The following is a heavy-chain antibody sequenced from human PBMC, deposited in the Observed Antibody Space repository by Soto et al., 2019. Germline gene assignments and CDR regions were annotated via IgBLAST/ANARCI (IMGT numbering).Heavy chain of an antibody. J-gene: IGHJ4*02. CDR3: ARWAGIAVAGTGYFDY. V-gene: IGHV1-2*02. CDR1: GYTFTGYY. Sequence: VKVSCKASGYTFTGYYMHWVRQAPGQGLEWMGWINPNSGGTNYAQKFQGRVTMTRDTSISTAYMELSRLRSDDTAVYYCARWAGIAVAGTGYFDYWGQGTLVTVSS. D-gene: IGHD6-19*01. CDR2: INPNSGGT.